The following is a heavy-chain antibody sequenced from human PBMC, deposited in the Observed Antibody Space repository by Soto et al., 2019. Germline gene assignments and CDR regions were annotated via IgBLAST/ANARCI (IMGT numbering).Heavy chain of an antibody. Sequence: QVQLQESGPGLVKPSETLSLTCTVSGGSISSYYWSWIRQPPGKGLEWIGYIYYSGSTNYNPSLKRRATTSVDXXKXQXXLQLSSVTAANTAVYYCARGAYCGGHCRSSNWFDPWGQGTLVTVSS. V-gene: IGHV4-59*01. J-gene: IGHJ5*02. D-gene: IGHD2-21*02. CDR1: GGSISSYY. CDR2: IYYSGST. CDR3: ARGAYCGGHCRSSNWFDP.